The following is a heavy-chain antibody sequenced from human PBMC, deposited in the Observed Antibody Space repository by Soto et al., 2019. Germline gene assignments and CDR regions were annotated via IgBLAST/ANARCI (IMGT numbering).Heavy chain of an antibody. Sequence: GSLRLSCAASGFAFSNYAMNWVRQAPGKGLEWVSGISGSGGATYYADSVKGRVTISRDNSKNTVYLQMKSLRAEDTAVYYCAKVSLGATTISDYYYYGMDVWGQGTTVTVSS. CDR3: AKVSLGATTISDYYYYGMDV. D-gene: IGHD1-26*01. CDR1: GFAFSNYA. J-gene: IGHJ6*02. V-gene: IGHV3-23*01. CDR2: ISGSGGAT.